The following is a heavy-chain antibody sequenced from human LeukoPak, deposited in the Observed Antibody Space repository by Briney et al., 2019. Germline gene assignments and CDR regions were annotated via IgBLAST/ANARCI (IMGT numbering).Heavy chain of an antibody. D-gene: IGHD3-10*01. CDR1: GFTFSSYG. V-gene: IGHV3-30*02. Sequence: GGSLRLSCAASGFTFSSYGMHWVRQAPGKGLEWVALIRYDGSNKYYADSVKGRFTISRDNSKNTLYLQMNSLRAEDTAVYYCAKDLGRFGELIDYWGQGTLVTVSS. CDR2: IRYDGSNK. CDR3: AKDLGRFGELIDY. J-gene: IGHJ4*02.